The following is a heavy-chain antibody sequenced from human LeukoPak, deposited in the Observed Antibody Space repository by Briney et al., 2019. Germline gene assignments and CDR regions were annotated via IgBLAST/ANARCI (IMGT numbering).Heavy chain of an antibody. D-gene: IGHD3-22*01. CDR1: GGSISNSF. Sequence: SETLSLTCTVSGGSISNSFWSWIRQPAGKGLEWIGLISTSGNTNYNPSLKSRVTMSVDTSNKQLSLRLSSVTAADTAVYYCARDSYYDTSAYALHIWGQGTMVTVSS. J-gene: IGHJ3*02. V-gene: IGHV4-4*07. CDR3: ARDSYYDTSAYALHI. CDR2: ISTSGNT.